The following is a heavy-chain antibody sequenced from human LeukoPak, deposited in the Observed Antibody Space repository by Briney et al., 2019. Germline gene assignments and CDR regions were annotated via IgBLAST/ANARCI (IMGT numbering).Heavy chain of an antibody. CDR1: GFPFSSYS. Sequence: AGGSPRLFCAASGFPFSSYSMNWVRQAPGKGLEWVSSISSSSSYIYYADSVKGRFNISRDNAKNSLYLQTNSLRAEDTAVYYCARVKGRVAVAGGGYYFDYWGQGTLVTVSS. J-gene: IGHJ4*02. CDR3: ARVKGRVAVAGGGYYFDY. V-gene: IGHV3-21*01. D-gene: IGHD6-19*01. CDR2: ISSSSSYI.